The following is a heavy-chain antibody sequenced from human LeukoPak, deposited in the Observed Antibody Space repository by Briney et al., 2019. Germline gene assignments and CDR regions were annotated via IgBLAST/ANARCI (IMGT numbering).Heavy chain of an antibody. D-gene: IGHD2-2*01. CDR3: ATPPGGTVY. Sequence: ASVKVSCKASGYTFTSYDINWVRQATGQGLEWMGWISTYNGNTNYAQKLQGRVTMTTDTSTSTAYMELRSLRSDDTAVYYCATPPGGTVYWGQGTLVTVSS. CDR1: GYTFTSYD. J-gene: IGHJ4*02. CDR2: ISTYNGNT. V-gene: IGHV1-18*01.